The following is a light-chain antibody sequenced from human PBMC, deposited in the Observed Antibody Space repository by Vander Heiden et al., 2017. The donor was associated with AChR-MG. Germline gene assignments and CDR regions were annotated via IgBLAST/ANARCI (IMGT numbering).Light chain of an antibody. J-gene: IGKJ2*01. CDR3: QHHDNWPPYT. CDR2: GAS. Sequence: EILMTQSPATLSVSPGERATLSCRASQSISNNLAWYQQRPGQGPRLLIYGASTRATGIPARFSGSGYGTEFTLTISSLQSEDFAVYYCQHHDNWPPYTFGQGTKVEIK. V-gene: IGKV3-15*01. CDR1: QSISNN.